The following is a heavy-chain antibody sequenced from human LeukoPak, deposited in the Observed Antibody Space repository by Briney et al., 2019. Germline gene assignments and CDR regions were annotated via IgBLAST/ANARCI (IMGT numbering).Heavy chain of an antibody. CDR1: GFNFRGYA. CDR2: VRSNGNEK. CDR3: AKDRDGSGSFKKGMDV. D-gene: IGHD3-10*01. J-gene: IGHJ6*02. V-gene: IGHV3-30*02. Sequence: PGGSLRLSCAASGFNFRGYAMHWVRQAPGKGLEWVALVRSNGNEKFYLDAVQGRFTISRDNSKNTLFLQMSSLRPEDTAVYYCAKDRDGSGSFKKGMDVWGQGTTVSVSS.